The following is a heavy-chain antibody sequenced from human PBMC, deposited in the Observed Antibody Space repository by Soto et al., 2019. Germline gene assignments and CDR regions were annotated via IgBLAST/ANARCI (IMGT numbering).Heavy chain of an antibody. J-gene: IGHJ5*02. CDR2: IFPSDSDT. CDR3: ARKDKSGYFNWFDP. V-gene: IGHV5-51*01. CDR1: GYKFTSSW. Sequence: ECLKISFRASGYKFTSSWIAWVRQNPGKGLEWMGIIFPSDSDTRYSPYFQGQVTISADRSTSTVFLQWASLKASDTAVYFCARKDKSGYFNWFDPWGQGTLVTVSS. D-gene: IGHD3-22*01.